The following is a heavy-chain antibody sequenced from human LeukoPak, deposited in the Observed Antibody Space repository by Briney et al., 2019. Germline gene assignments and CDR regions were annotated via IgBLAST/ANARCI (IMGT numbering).Heavy chain of an antibody. Sequence: GGSLRLSCAASGFSFSRAWMSWVRQAPGKGLEWVANIKEDGSESYYADSVKGRFAISKDNAKNSLFLQMNSLRAEDTAMYYCARDADGYEDWGQGTLVIVSS. CDR2: IKEDGSES. CDR3: ARDADGYED. J-gene: IGHJ4*02. D-gene: IGHD5-24*01. CDR1: GFSFSRAW. V-gene: IGHV3-7*01.